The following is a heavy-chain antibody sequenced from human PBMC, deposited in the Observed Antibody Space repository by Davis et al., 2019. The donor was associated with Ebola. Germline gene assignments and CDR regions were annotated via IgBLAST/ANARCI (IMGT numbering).Heavy chain of an antibody. CDR3: ARGITMVRGVTLFDP. V-gene: IGHV1-18*01. Sequence: AASVKVSCKASGYTFTSYGISWVRQAPGQGLEWMGWISAYNGNTNYAQKLQGRVTMTTDTSTSTAYMELRSLRSDDTAVYYCARGITMVRGVTLFDPWGQGTLVTVSS. J-gene: IGHJ5*02. CDR2: ISAYNGNT. CDR1: GYTFTSYG. D-gene: IGHD3-10*01.